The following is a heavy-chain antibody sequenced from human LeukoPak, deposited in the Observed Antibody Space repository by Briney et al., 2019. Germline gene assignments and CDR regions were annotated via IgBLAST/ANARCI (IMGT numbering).Heavy chain of an antibody. D-gene: IGHD4-23*01. CDR2: ISYDGSNK. V-gene: IGHV3-30*03. Sequence: GGSLRLSCAASGFTFSSYGMHWVRQAPGKGLEWVAVISYDGSNKYYADSVKGRFTISRDDSKNTLYLQMNSLRAEDTAVYYCARDYGGDYWGQGTLVTVSA. J-gene: IGHJ4*02. CDR3: ARDYGGDY. CDR1: GFTFSSYG.